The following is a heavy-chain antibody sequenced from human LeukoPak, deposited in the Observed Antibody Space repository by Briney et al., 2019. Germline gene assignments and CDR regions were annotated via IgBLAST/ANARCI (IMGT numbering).Heavy chain of an antibody. CDR1: GFTFSSYA. J-gene: IGHJ4*02. CDR3: AKRHAPSHCTGGVCYTWAFDY. D-gene: IGHD2-8*02. V-gene: IGHV3-23*01. CDR2: ISGSGGST. Sequence: PGGSLRLSCAASGFTFSSYAMSWVRQAPGKGLEWVSAISGSGGSTYYADSVKGRFTISRDNSKNTLYLQMNSLRAEDTAVYYCAKRHAPSHCTGGVCYTWAFDYWGRGTLVTVSS.